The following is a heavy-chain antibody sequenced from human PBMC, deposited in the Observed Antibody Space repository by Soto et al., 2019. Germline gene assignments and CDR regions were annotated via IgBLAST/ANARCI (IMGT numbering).Heavy chain of an antibody. CDR1: GFTFSSYA. J-gene: IGHJ4*02. V-gene: IGHV3-23*01. D-gene: IGHD3-22*01. CDR3: AKDMGTYYYDSSGPGPFDY. Sequence: GGSLRLSCAASGFTFSSYAMSWVRQAPGKGLEWVSAISSSGGSTYYADSVKGRFTISRDNSKNTLYLQMNSLRAEDTAVYYCAKDMGTYYYDSSGPGPFDYWGQGTLVTVSS. CDR2: ISSSGGST.